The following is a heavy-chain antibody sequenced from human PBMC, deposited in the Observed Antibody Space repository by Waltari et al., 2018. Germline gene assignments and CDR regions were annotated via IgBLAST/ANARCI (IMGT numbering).Heavy chain of an antibody. CDR2: INRDGSST. CDR3: ARRIAAAGTSGSASFDY. J-gene: IGHJ4*02. V-gene: IGHV3-74*01. CDR1: GFTFSSYW. D-gene: IGHD6-13*01. Sequence: EVQLVESGGGLVQPGGSLRLSCAASGFTFSSYWMHWVRQAPGKGLVWASRINRDGSSTSYADSVKGRFTISRDNAKNTLYLQMNSLRAEDTAVYYCARRIAAAGTSGSASFDYWGQGTLVTVSS.